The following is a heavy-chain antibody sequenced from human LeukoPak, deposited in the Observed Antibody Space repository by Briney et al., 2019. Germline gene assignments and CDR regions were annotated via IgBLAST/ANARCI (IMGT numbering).Heavy chain of an antibody. V-gene: IGHV4-38-2*02. CDR3: ARTGAGYYYYYVDV. CDR1: GYSISSGYY. J-gene: IGHJ6*03. Sequence: PSETLSLTCTVSGYSISSGYYWGWIRQPPGKGLEWIGTIYRSGSTYSNPSLRGRVTISVDTSKNQFSLKLSSVTAADTAVYYCARTGAGYYYYYVDVWGKGTTVTVSS. D-gene: IGHD1-26*01. CDR2: IYRSGST.